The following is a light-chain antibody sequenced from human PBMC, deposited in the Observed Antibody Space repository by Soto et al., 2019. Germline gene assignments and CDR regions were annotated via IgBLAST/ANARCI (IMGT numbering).Light chain of an antibody. J-gene: IGKJ3*01. CDR1: QSVSSN. CDR2: GAS. V-gene: IGKV3-15*01. Sequence: EIVMTQSPATLSVSPGERATLSCRASQSVSSNLAWYQQKPGQAPRLLIYGASTRATGIPARFSGSGSGTEFTLTISSMKSEDFAVYYCQQYNNLPTFGPGTKVDIK. CDR3: QQYNNLPT.